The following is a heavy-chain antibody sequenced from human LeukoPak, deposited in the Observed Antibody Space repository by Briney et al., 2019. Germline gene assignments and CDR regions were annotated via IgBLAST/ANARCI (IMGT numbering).Heavy chain of an antibody. V-gene: IGHV4-38-2*01. CDR2: IYHSGST. D-gene: IGHD2-2*01. CDR3: ARAPNLYCSSTSCYFYYFDY. J-gene: IGHJ4*02. CDR1: GYSISSGYY. Sequence: SETLSLTCAVSGYSISSGYYWGWIRQPPGKGLGWIGRIYHSGSTYYNPSLKSRVTISVDTSKNQFSLKLSSVTAADTAVYYCARAPNLYCSSTSCYFYYFDYWGQGTLVTVSS.